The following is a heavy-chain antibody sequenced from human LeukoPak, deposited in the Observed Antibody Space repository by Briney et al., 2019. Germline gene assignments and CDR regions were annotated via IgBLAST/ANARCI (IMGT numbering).Heavy chain of an antibody. D-gene: IGHD3-10*01. Sequence: ASVKLSCMASGYTFTSYYMHWVRQAPGQGLEWMGIINPSGGSTSYAQKFQGRVTMTRDTSTSTVYMELSSLRSEDTAVYYCARSGGTMVLNIGLLDYWGQGTLVTVSS. CDR3: ARSGGTMVLNIGLLDY. V-gene: IGHV1-46*01. CDR2: INPSGGST. J-gene: IGHJ4*02. CDR1: GYTFTSYY.